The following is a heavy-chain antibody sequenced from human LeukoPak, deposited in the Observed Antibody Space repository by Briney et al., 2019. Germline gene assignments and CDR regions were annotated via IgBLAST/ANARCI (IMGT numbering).Heavy chain of an antibody. D-gene: IGHD6-13*01. CDR3: ARDEYSSSWSNRYYYYYMDV. V-gene: IGHV4-4*07. Sequence: SETLSLTCTVSGGSISSYYWSWIRQPAGKGLEWIGRIYTSGSTNYNPSLKSRVTMSVDMSKNQFSLKLSSVTAADTAVYYCARDEYSSSWSNRYYYYYMDVWGKGTTVTVSS. CDR2: IYTSGST. J-gene: IGHJ6*03. CDR1: GGSISSYY.